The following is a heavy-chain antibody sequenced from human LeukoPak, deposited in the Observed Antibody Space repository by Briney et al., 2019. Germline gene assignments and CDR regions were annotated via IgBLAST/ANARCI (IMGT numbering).Heavy chain of an antibody. CDR1: GFIFEDYG. J-gene: IGHJ4*02. CDR3: ARDSGSYSY. D-gene: IGHD1-26*01. CDR2: IKQDGSEK. Sequence: GGSLRLSCAASGFIFEDYGMTWVRQAPGKGLEWVANIKQDGSEKYYVDSVKGRFTISRDNAKNSLYLQMNSLRAEDTAVYYCARDSGSYSYWGQETLVTVSS. V-gene: IGHV3-7*01.